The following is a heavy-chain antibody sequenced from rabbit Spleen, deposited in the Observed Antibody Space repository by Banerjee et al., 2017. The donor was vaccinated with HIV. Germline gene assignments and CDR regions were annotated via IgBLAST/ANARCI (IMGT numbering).Heavy chain of an antibody. Sequence: QEQLEESGGDLVKPEGSLTLTCTASGFSFSSNYWICWVRQAPGKGLEWIACIYTSSGITHHANWAKGRFTISKPSSTTVTLQMTSLTAADTATYFCARGEYIDYFGLWGPGTLVTVS. CDR3: ARGEYIDYFGL. V-gene: IGHV1S45*01. CDR2: IYTSSGIT. J-gene: IGHJ4*01. CDR1: GFSFSSNYW. D-gene: IGHD2-1*01.